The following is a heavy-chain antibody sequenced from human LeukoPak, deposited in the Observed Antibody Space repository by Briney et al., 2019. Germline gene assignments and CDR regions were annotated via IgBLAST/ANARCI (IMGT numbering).Heavy chain of an antibody. V-gene: IGHV3-23*01. Sequence: PGGSLRLSCAASGFTFSSYAMSWVRQAPGKGLEWVSIISASGGSTYYADSVKGRFAIPRDNSQNTLYLQMNSLRAEDTAVYYCARGSHYDSSGFTLFDLWGRGTLVTVSS. CDR2: ISASGGST. D-gene: IGHD3-22*01. J-gene: IGHJ2*01. CDR3: ARGSHYDSSGFTLFDL. CDR1: GFTFSSYA.